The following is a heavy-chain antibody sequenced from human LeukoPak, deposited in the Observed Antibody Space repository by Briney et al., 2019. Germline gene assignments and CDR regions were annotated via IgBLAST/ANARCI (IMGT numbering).Heavy chain of an antibody. CDR2: ISGSGGST. CDR3: ARMPQDLY. Sequence: GGSLRLSCAASGFTVSSDYMSWVRQAPGKGLEWVSAISGSGGSTYYADSVKGRFTISRDNSKNTLYLQMNSLRAEDTAVYYCARMPQDLYWGQGTLVTVSS. J-gene: IGHJ4*02. CDR1: GFTVSSDY. D-gene: IGHD2-15*01. V-gene: IGHV3-23*01.